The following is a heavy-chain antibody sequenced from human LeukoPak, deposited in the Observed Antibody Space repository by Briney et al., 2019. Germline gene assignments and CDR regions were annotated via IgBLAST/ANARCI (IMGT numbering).Heavy chain of an antibody. J-gene: IGHJ4*02. V-gene: IGHV3-30*02. D-gene: IGHD6-19*01. CDR3: AKDRSSGWYYFDY. Sequence: GGSLRLSCAASGFTFSSYGMHWIRQAPGKGLEWVAFIRYDGSNKYYADSVKGRFTISRDNSKNTLYLQMNSLRAEDTAVYYCAKDRSSGWYYFDYWGQGTLVTVSS. CDR1: GFTFSSYG. CDR2: IRYDGSNK.